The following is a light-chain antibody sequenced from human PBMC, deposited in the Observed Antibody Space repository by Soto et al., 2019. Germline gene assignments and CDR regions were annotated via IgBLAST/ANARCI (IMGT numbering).Light chain of an antibody. CDR3: QQYESYSPLT. Sequence: DLQMTQSPSTLSGSVGDSVTIXXRASQTINSWLAWYQQKPGKAPKLXXYKASTLESGVPSRFSGRRSGTEFTLTISSLQPDDFGTYYCQQYESYSPLTFGGGTKVDIK. V-gene: IGKV1-5*03. CDR1: QTINSW. J-gene: IGKJ4*01. CDR2: KAS.